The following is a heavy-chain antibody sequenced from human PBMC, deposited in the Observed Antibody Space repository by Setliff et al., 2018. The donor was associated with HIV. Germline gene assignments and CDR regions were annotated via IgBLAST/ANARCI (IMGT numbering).Heavy chain of an antibody. D-gene: IGHD3-9*01. CDR3: ARDPAFRRYYDILTGYSPSWFDP. CDR2: ISAYNGNP. CDR1: GYTFTNYG. Sequence: GASVKVSCKASGYTFTNYGINWVRQAPGQGLEWMGWISAYNGNPNHAQKLQGRVTMTTDPSTSTAYMELRSLRYDDTAVYYCARDPAFRRYYDILTGYSPSWFDPWGQGTLVTVSS. J-gene: IGHJ5*02. V-gene: IGHV1-18*01.